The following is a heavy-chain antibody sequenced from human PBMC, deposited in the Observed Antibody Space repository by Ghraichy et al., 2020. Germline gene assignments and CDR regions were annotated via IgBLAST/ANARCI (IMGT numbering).Heavy chain of an antibody. Sequence: SETLSLTCAVYGGSFSKYYWSWIRQPPGKGLDWNGEVSHSGNTTYNPSLASRVTVSVDTSKNQLSLKLNSVTAADTAVYFCARWTFGDYGKTQYWGQGTLVSVSS. CDR1: GGSFSKYY. CDR2: VSHSGNT. V-gene: IGHV4-34*01. J-gene: IGHJ4*02. CDR3: ARWTFGDYGKTQY. D-gene: IGHD4-17*01.